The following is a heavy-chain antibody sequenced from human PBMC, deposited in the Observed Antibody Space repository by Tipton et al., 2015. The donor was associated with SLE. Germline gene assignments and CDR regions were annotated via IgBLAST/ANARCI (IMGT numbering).Heavy chain of an antibody. CDR2: IKTDGSDK. CDR1: GFIFSDHW. V-gene: IGHV3-7*01. D-gene: IGHD6-19*01. J-gene: IGHJ4*02. Sequence: SLRLSCVASGFIFSDHWMMWVRQTPGKGLEWVASIKTDGSDKYYADSVKGRFTISRDNARNSEYLQMNSLRVEDTAVYYCAKDRGWYTFDYWGQGTLVTVST. CDR3: AKDRGWYTFDY.